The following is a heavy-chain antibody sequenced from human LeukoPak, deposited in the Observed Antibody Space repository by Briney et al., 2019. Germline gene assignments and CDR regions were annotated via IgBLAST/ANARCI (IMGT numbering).Heavy chain of an antibody. J-gene: IGHJ4*02. D-gene: IGHD6-13*01. Sequence: GGSLRLSCAASGFTFSSCEMNWVRQAPGKGLEWVSYISSSGSTIYYADSVKGRFTISRDNAKNSLYLQMNSLRAEDTAVYYCAREEQQFDYWGQGTLVTVSS. V-gene: IGHV3-48*03. CDR1: GFTFSSCE. CDR2: ISSSGSTI. CDR3: AREEQQFDY.